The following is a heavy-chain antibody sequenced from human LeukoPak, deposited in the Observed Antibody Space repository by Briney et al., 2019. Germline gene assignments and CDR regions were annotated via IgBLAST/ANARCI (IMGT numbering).Heavy chain of an antibody. CDR1: GFTFSSYD. CDR2: IRYDGSRK. D-gene: IGHD6-6*01. Sequence: GGSLRLSCAASGFTFSSYDMNWVRQAPGKGLEWVAFIRYDGSRKYYADSVKGRFTISRDNSKNTVYLQMNSPRAEDTAVYYCARDPSSSSSVGGYLDYWGQGTLVTVSS. V-gene: IGHV3-30*02. J-gene: IGHJ4*02. CDR3: ARDPSSSSSVGGYLDY.